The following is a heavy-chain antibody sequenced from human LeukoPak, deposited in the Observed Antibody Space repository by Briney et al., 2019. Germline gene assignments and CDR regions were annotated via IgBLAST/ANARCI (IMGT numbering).Heavy chain of an antibody. Sequence: GGSLRLSCAASGFTVNTNYMSWVRQAPGKGLEWVSILYSGGSTYYADSVKGRFIISRDNSKNTLYLQMNSLRAEDTAMYYCARARRSDSSWYDYWGQGTLVTVSS. CDR2: LYSGGST. CDR1: GFTVNTNY. V-gene: IGHV3-66*01. CDR3: ARARRSDSSWYDY. D-gene: IGHD6-13*01. J-gene: IGHJ4*02.